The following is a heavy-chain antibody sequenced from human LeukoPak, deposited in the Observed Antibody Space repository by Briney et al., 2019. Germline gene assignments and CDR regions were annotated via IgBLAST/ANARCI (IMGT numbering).Heavy chain of an antibody. Sequence: SETLSLTCTVSGGSISSYYWSWIRQPPGKGLEWIGYIYYSGSTNYNPSFKSRVTISVDTPKNQFSLKLSSVTAADTAVYYCARGYYYDSSGYPDAFDIWGQGTMVTVSS. D-gene: IGHD3-22*01. CDR2: IYYSGST. J-gene: IGHJ3*02. V-gene: IGHV4-59*01. CDR1: GGSISSYY. CDR3: ARGYYYDSSGYPDAFDI.